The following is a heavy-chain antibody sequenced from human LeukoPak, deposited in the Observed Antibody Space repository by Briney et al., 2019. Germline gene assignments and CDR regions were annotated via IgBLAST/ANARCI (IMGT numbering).Heavy chain of an antibody. D-gene: IGHD4-17*01. J-gene: IGHJ6*03. CDR3: ARSTVLYYYMDV. CDR1: GYTFTGYY. CDR2: INPNSGGT. Sequence: ASVKVSCKASGYTFTGYYMHWVRQAPGQGLEWMGWINPNSGGTNYAQKFQGRVTMTRDTSISTAYMELSRLRSDDTPVYYCARSTVLYYYMDVWGKGTTVTVSS. V-gene: IGHV1-2*02.